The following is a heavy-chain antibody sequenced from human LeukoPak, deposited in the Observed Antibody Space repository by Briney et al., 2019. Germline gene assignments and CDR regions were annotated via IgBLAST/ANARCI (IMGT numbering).Heavy chain of an antibody. V-gene: IGHV3-23*01. D-gene: IGHD2-8*02. CDR2: IAGSGDTT. Sequence: PGRSLRLSCTASGFTFGDYAMSWVRQAPGKGLEWVSAIAGSGDTTWYADSVKGRFTISRDNSMNTLYLQMNGLKAEDTAIYYCAKKHCSGTACSFFYHWGRETLVTVSS. CDR1: GFTFGDYA. CDR3: AKKHCSGTACSFFYH. J-gene: IGHJ4*02.